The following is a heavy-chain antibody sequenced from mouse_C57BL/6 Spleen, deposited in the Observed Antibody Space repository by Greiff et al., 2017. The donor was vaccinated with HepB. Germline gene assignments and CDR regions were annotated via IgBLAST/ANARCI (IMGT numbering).Heavy chain of an antibody. Sequence: EVHLVESGAELVRPGASVKLSCTASGFNIKDDYMHWVKQRPEQGLEWIGWIDPENGDTEYASKFQGKATITADTSSNTAYLQLSSLTSEDTAVYYCTEGIDWFAYWGQGTLVTVSA. CDR2: IDPENGDT. CDR3: TEGIDWFAY. CDR1: GFNIKDDY. V-gene: IGHV14-4*01. J-gene: IGHJ3*01.